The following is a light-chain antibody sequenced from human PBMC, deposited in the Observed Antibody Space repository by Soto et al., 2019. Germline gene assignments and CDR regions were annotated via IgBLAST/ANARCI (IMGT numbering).Light chain of an antibody. CDR2: GAS. Sequence: EIVMTQSPATLSVSPGERVTLSCRASQSVSSNLAWYQQRPGQAPRLLIYGASTRAIGIPARFSCSGSGTQFTLTISSLQYEDFAVYYCQQYNNWLGTFGQGTKVEIQ. CDR3: QQYNNWLGT. CDR1: QSVSSN. V-gene: IGKV3-15*01. J-gene: IGKJ1*01.